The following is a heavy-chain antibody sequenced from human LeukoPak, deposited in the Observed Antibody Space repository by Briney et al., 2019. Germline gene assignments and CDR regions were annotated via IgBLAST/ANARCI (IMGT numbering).Heavy chain of an antibody. Sequence: SQTLSLTCAISGDSVSSNSAAWNWIRQSPSRGLEWLGRAYYRSKWYYDYAVAVKSRISINPDTSKNQFSLQLSSVTPEDTAVYYCARDPVGGSTIFDYWGQGTLVTASS. CDR3: ARDPVGGSTIFDY. CDR2: AYYRSKWYY. V-gene: IGHV6-1*01. D-gene: IGHD1-26*01. CDR1: GDSVSSNSAA. J-gene: IGHJ4*02.